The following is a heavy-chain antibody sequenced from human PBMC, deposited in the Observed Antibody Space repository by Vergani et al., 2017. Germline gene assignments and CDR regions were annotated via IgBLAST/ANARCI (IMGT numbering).Heavy chain of an antibody. CDR2: ISSSGSTI. D-gene: IGHD2-2*01. J-gene: IGHJ6*03. CDR3: ARDVLVVVPAAIPNYYYYMDV. V-gene: IGHV3-11*01. CDR1: GFTFSDYY. Sequence: QVQLVESGGGLVKPGGSLRLSCAASGFTFSDYYMSWIRQAPGKGLEWVSYISSSGSTIYYADSVKGRFTISRDNAKNSLYLQMNSLRAEDTAVYYCARDVLVVVPAAIPNYYYYMDVWAKGPRSPSP.